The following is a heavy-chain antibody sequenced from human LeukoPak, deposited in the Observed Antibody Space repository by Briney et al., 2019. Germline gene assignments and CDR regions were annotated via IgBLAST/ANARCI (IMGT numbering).Heavy chain of an antibody. Sequence: GGSLRLSCAASGFTFSSYAMSWVRQAPGKGLEWVSAISGSGGSTYYADSVKGRFTISRDNSKNTLYLQMNSLRAEDTAVYYCAKDSASYYYDSSGYSNYFDYWGQGTLVTVSS. CDR3: AKDSASYYYDSSGYSNYFDY. V-gene: IGHV3-23*01. CDR1: GFTFSSYA. D-gene: IGHD3-22*01. CDR2: ISGSGGST. J-gene: IGHJ4*02.